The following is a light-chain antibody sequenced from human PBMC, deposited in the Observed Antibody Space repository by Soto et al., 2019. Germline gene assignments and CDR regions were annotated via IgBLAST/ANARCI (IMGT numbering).Light chain of an antibody. Sequence: AIQMTQSPSSLSASVGDRVTITCRASQGIRNDLGWYQQKPGKAPKLLIYATSSLQSGVPSRYSGSGSGTDFTLTISSLQPEYFATYYCLQDYNYPLTFGGGTKVEIK. J-gene: IGKJ4*01. CDR3: LQDYNYPLT. V-gene: IGKV1-6*01. CDR1: QGIRND. CDR2: ATS.